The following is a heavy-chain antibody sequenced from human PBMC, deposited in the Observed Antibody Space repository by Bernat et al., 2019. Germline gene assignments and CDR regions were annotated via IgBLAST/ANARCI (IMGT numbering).Heavy chain of an antibody. V-gene: IGHV3-23*01. CDR3: AKPRSGWYIFDY. Sequence: EVQLLESGGGLVQPGGSLRLSCAASGFTFSTYAMSWVRQAPGKGLEWVSRLTGSGDRTYYADSVKGRFTISRDNSKSTLYLQMNSLRAEDTAVYHCAKPRSGWYIFDYWGQGTLVTVSS. CDR1: GFTFSTYA. D-gene: IGHD6-19*01. CDR2: LTGSGDRT. J-gene: IGHJ4*02.